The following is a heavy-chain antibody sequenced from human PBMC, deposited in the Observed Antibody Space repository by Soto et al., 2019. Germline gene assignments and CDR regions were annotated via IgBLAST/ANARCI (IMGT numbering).Heavy chain of an antibody. Sequence: GGSLRLSCAVSGFSLTSCSLTWVRQVPGKGLEWVSYISPSGATIHYADSVRGRFTISRDHATNSLYLQMNSLRDEDTAVYYCTRDGLPKNVLILVECKDVRGHGPTVP. D-gene: IGHD3-10*02. CDR1: GFSLTSCS. J-gene: IGHJ6*01. CDR2: ISPSGATI. CDR3: TRDGLPKNVLILVECKDV. V-gene: IGHV3-48*02.